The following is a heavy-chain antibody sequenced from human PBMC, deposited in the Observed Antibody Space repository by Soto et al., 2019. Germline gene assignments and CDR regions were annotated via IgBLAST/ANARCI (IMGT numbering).Heavy chain of an antibody. Sequence: EVQLVESGGGLVQPGGSRRLSCAASGFPFSSYSMNWVRQAPGKGLEWVSYISSSSSTIYYADSVKGRFTISRDNAKNSLYLQMNSLRAEDTAVYYCARHPERIAEIGWFDPWGQGTLVTVSS. CDR3: ARHPERIAEIGWFDP. D-gene: IGHD6-13*01. CDR2: ISSSSSTI. CDR1: GFPFSSYS. V-gene: IGHV3-48*01. J-gene: IGHJ5*02.